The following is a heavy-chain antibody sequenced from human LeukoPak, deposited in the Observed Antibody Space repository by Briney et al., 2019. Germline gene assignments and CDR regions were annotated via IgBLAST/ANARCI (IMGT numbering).Heavy chain of an antibody. CDR1: GGSISSYY. CDR3: AKPPPPGSGGTRPNLNTVFDI. D-gene: IGHD3-3*01. V-gene: IGHV4-4*09. J-gene: IGHJ3*02. Sequence: SETLSLTCTVSGGSISSYYWSWIRQPPGKGLEWIGYIYTSGSTNYNPSLKSRVTISVDTSKNQFSLKLSSVTAADTAVYYCAKPPPPGSGGTRPNLNTVFDIWGKGKMVTV. CDR2: IYTSGST.